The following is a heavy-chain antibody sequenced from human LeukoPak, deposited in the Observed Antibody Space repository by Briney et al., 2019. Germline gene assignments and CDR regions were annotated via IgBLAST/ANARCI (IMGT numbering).Heavy chain of an antibody. J-gene: IGHJ4*02. CDR1: GFTFSSYA. D-gene: IGHD2-2*01. Sequence: GGSLRLSCAASGFTFSSYAMHWVRQAPGKGLEWVAVISYGGSNKYYADSVKGRFTISRDNSKNTLYLQMNSLRAEDTAVYYCARELPYCSSTSCGSFDYWGQGTLVTVSS. V-gene: IGHV3-30*04. CDR3: ARELPYCSSTSCGSFDY. CDR2: ISYGGSNK.